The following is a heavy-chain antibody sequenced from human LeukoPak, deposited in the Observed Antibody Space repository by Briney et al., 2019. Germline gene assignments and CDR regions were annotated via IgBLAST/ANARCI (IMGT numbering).Heavy chain of an antibody. D-gene: IGHD3-22*01. V-gene: IGHV3-21*01. CDR2: ITSSSTYI. J-gene: IGHJ4*02. CDR3: ARAQGGYYDSSGYDY. CDR1: RFTFSNYS. Sequence: GGSLRLSCAASRFTFSNYSMNWVRQAPGKGLEWVSSITSSSTYIYYADSVEGRFTISRDNAKNSLYLQMNSLRAEDTAVYYCARAQGGYYDSSGYDYWGQGTLVTVSS.